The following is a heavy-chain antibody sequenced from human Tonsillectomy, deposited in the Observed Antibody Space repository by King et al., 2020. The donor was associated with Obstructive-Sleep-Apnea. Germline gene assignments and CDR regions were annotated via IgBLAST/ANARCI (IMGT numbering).Heavy chain of an antibody. Sequence: VQLVESGGGLVQPGGSLRLSCAASGFTFSSYAMSWVRQAPGKGLEWVSAISGSGGSTYYADSVKGRLTISIDNSKNTLYLQMNSLRAEDTAVYYCAKVPYDYVWGSYRPSYFDYWGQGTLVTVSS. CDR3: AKVPYDYVWGSYRPSYFDY. V-gene: IGHV3-23*04. CDR1: GFTFSSYA. D-gene: IGHD3-16*02. J-gene: IGHJ4*02. CDR2: ISGSGGST.